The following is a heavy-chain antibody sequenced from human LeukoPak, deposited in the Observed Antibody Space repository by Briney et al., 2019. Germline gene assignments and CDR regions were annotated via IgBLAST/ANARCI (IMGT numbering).Heavy chain of an antibody. D-gene: IGHD2-21*02. V-gene: IGHV1-69*04. CDR3: ARDRGPYCGGDCYSPGDY. CDR2: IIPILGIT. CDR1: GGTFSSYA. J-gene: IGHJ4*02. Sequence: ASVKVSCKASGGTFSSYAISWVRQAPGQGLEWMGRIIPILGITNYAQKFQGRVTITADTSTTTAYMELSSLRSEDTAVYYCARDRGPYCGGDCYSPGDYWGQGTLVTVSS.